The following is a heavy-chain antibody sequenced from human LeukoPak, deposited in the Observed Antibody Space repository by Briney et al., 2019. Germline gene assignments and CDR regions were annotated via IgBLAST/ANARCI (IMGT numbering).Heavy chain of an antibody. Sequence: PGGSLRLSCASSGFTFSSYEMNWVRQAPGKGLEWVSYISSSGSTIYYADSVKGRFTISRDNSKNTLYLQMNSLRAEDTAVYYCAQDIVATLGDYWGQGTLVTVSS. D-gene: IGHD5-12*01. J-gene: IGHJ4*02. CDR1: GFTFSSYE. CDR2: ISSSGSTI. V-gene: IGHV3-48*03. CDR3: AQDIVATLGDY.